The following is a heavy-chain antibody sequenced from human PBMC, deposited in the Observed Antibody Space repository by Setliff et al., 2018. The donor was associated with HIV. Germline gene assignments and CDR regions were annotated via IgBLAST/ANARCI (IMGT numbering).Heavy chain of an antibody. CDR3: ARGLSFYDPGGFDY. CDR1: GGSFGVYR. Sequence: SETLSLTCTISGGSFGVYRWSWIRQPPGKGLEWIGYIYTSGSTNYNPSLKSRVTISVDTSKNQFSLKLSSVTAADTAVYYCARGLSFYDPGGFDYWGQGTLVTVSS. J-gene: IGHJ4*02. V-gene: IGHV4-4*09. CDR2: IYTSGST. D-gene: IGHD3-22*01.